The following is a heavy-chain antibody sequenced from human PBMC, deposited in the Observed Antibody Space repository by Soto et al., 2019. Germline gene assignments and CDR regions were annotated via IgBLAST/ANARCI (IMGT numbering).Heavy chain of an antibody. J-gene: IGHJ4*02. Sequence: EVQLLESGGGLVQPGGSLRLSCADSGFSFSSYAMGWVRQAPGKGLEGVSGIRGRGGTTYYADSVKGRFTISRDNSKNTLFLQMDSLRAEDTAIHYCAKVIAEWELLNAFDSWGQGTLVTVSS. D-gene: IGHD1-26*01. CDR3: AKVIAEWELLNAFDS. V-gene: IGHV3-23*01. CDR2: IRGRGGTT. CDR1: GFSFSSYA.